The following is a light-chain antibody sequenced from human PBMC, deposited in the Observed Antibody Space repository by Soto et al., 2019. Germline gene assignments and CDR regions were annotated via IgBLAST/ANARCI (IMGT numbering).Light chain of an antibody. J-gene: IGKJ2*01. Sequence: DIQMPQSPSAMSASLGDRVTITCRASQGIKNYLAWFQQKPGKVPKCLIHTTSTLQIGVPSRFSGSGSGTEFTLTISSLQPEDFATYYCLQHNTYPHTFGQGTKLEL. V-gene: IGKV1-17*03. CDR3: LQHNTYPHT. CDR2: TTS. CDR1: QGIKNY.